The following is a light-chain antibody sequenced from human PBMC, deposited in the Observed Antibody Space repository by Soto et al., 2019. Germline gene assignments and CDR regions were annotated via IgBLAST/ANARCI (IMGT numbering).Light chain of an antibody. CDR1: QSVSNNY. CDR3: QQYGSSPLT. V-gene: IGKV3-20*01. Sequence: EIVLTQSPGTLSLSPGERATLSCRASQSVSNNYLAWYQQKPGQAPRLLISGASSRATGIPDMFGGSGSGTDFTLTISRLEPEDFAVYYCQQYGSSPLTFGGGTKVEIK. CDR2: GAS. J-gene: IGKJ4*01.